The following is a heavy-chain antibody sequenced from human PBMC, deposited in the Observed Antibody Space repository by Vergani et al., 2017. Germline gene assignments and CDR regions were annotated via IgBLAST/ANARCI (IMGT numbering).Heavy chain of an antibody. D-gene: IGHD6-13*01. Sequence: EVQLVESGGGLVKPGGSLRLSCAASGFTFSNAWMSWVRQAPGKGLEWVGRIKSKTDGGTTDYAAPVKGRFTISRDDSKNTLYLQMNSLKTEDTAVYYCARGRKLAGTLDYWGQGTLVTVSS. J-gene: IGHJ4*02. V-gene: IGHV3-15*01. CDR3: ARGRKLAGTLDY. CDR2: IKSKTDGGTT. CDR1: GFTFSNAW.